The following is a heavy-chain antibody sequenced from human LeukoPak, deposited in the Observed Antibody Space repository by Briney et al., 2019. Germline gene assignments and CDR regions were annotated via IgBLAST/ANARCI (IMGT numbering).Heavy chain of an antibody. D-gene: IGHD5-12*01. CDR1: GFTFSGYT. J-gene: IGHJ4*02. Sequence: GGSLRHSCADSGFTFSGYTINRVRQAPGKGLEWVSSISSSSSYIYYADSVKGRFTISRHNAKNSLYLQMNSLRAEDTAVYYCARAGSGYEDGFDYWGQGTLVTVSS. CDR3: ARAGSGYEDGFDY. V-gene: IGHV3-21*01. CDR2: ISSSSSYI.